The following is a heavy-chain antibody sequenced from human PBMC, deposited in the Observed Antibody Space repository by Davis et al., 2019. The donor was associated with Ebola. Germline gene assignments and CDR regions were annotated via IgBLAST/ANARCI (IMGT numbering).Heavy chain of an antibody. CDR1: GFTFSSNS. V-gene: IGHV3-21*01. CDR2: ISSSSTYV. D-gene: IGHD4-17*01. J-gene: IGHJ2*01. Sequence: GGSLRLSCAASGFTFSSNSMNWVRQAPGKGLEWVSFISSSSTYVYYADSVEGRFTISRDNAKNSLYLQMNSLRAEDTAVYYCARHVYGDFWYFDLWGRGTRVTVSS. CDR3: ARHVYGDFWYFDL.